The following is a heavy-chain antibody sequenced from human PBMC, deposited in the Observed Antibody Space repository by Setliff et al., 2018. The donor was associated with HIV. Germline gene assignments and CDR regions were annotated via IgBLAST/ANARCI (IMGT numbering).Heavy chain of an antibody. CDR1: GGTFSSYA. D-gene: IGHD2-2*01. V-gene: IGHV1-69*05. CDR2: IIPIFGTA. CDR3: ARGTLQYQLPHYYYYYYMDV. Sequence: SVKVSCKASGGTFSSYAISWVRQAPGQGLEWMGGIIPIFGTANYAQKFQGRVTITTDESTSTAYMELSSLRSEDTAVYYCARGTLQYQLPHYYYYYYMDVWGKGTTVTVSS. J-gene: IGHJ6*03.